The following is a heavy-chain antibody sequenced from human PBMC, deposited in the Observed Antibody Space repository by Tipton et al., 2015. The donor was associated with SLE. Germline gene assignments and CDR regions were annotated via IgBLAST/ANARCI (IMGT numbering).Heavy chain of an antibody. CDR2: IYYSGST. V-gene: IGHV4-59*01. Sequence: LRLSCTVSGGSISTFYWTWIRQPPGKAPEWIGYIYYSGSTNYNPSLKSRVTISVDTSKNQISLQLSSVTAADTAVYYCASSYSDYGMDVWGQGTTVTVSS. J-gene: IGHJ6*02. CDR1: GGSISTFY. D-gene: IGHD3-10*01. CDR3: ASSYSDYGMDV.